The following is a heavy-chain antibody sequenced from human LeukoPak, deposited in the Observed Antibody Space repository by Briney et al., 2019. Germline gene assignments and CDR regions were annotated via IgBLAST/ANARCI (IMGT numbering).Heavy chain of an antibody. V-gene: IGHV4-39*01. CDR3: ARTPRYSGNYYNACDI. CDR1: GGSISGSGSSYY. D-gene: IGHD1-26*01. Sequence: SSETLSLTCTVSGGSISGSGSSYYWVWIRQPPGKGLEWIGSIYYSGSTYYNPSLKSRVTISVDTSKNQFSLKLSSVTAADTAVYFCARTPRYSGNYYNACDIWSQGTTVTVSS. J-gene: IGHJ3*02. CDR2: IYYSGST.